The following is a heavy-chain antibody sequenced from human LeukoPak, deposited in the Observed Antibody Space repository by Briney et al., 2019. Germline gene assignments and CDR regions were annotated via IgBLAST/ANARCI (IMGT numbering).Heavy chain of an antibody. J-gene: IGHJ3*02. V-gene: IGHV5-51*01. CDR3: ASRLRSITYYYDSSGTRGAFDI. Sequence: GESLKISCKGSGYDFNTYWIAWVRQMPGKGPEWMGIIYPDDSDTRYSPSFQGQVTISADKSISTAYLQWSSLKASDTAMYYCASRLRSITYYYDSSGTRGAFDIWGQGTMVTVSS. CDR1: GYDFNTYW. D-gene: IGHD3-22*01. CDR2: IYPDDSDT.